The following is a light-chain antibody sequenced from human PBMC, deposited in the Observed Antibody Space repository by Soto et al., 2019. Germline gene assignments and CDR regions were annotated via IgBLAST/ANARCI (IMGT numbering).Light chain of an antibody. V-gene: IGKV1-39*01. CDR3: QKSYSTPVK. J-gene: IGKJ1*01. CDR2: AAS. CDR1: QIISSY. Sequence: DIQITHSPSSLSVSVGDRVTITCLASQIISSYLNWYQQKPGKAPKLLIYAASSLQSGVPSRFSGSGSGTAFTLTISSLQPEDFATYYCQKSYSTPVKFGQGTKVDIK.